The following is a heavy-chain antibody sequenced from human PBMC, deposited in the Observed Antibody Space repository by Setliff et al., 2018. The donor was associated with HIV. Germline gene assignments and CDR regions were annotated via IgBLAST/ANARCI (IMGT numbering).Heavy chain of an antibody. CDR3: AKGLGSYLAATRDALWFDP. Sequence: PGGSLRLSCAASGFTFSSYWMHWVRQAPGKGLVWVSRINSDGSSTSYADSVKGRFTISRDNAKNTLYLQMNSLRPEDMALYYCAKGLGSYLAATRDALWFDPWGQGTLVTVSS. CDR2: INSDGSST. V-gene: IGHV3-74*01. J-gene: IGHJ5*02. CDR1: GFTFSSYW. D-gene: IGHD2-15*01.